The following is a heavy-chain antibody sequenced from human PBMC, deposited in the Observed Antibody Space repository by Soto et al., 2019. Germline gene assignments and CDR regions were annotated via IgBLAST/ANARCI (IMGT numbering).Heavy chain of an antibody. CDR3: ARDSTDWYGFDY. D-gene: IGHD6-19*01. CDR2: IYWDDDK. Sequence: SGPTLVNPTQTLTLTCTFSGFSLSTRGVGVGWIRQPPGKALEWLALIYWDDDKRYSPSLKSRLIITKDTSKNQVVLTLTNVAPVDTGTYYCARDSTDWYGFDYWGQGTPVTGSS. CDR1: GFSLSTRGVG. V-gene: IGHV2-5*02. J-gene: IGHJ4*02.